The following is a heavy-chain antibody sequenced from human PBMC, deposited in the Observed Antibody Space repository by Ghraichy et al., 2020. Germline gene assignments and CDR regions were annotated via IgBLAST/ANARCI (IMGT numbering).Heavy chain of an antibody. D-gene: IGHD6-19*01. CDR2: INHSGST. J-gene: IGHJ4*02. Sequence: SETLSLTCAVYGGSFSGYYWSWIRQPPGKGLEWIGEINHSGSTNYNPSLKSRVTISVDTSKNQFSLKLSSVTAADTAVYYCARGRSGWYNYWGQGTLVTVSS. CDR1: GGSFSGYY. V-gene: IGHV4-34*01. CDR3: ARGRSGWYNY.